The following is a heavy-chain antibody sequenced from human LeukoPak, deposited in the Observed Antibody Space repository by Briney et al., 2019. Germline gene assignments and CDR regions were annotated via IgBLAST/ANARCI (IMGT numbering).Heavy chain of an antibody. CDR1: GGSFSGYY. V-gene: IGHV4-34*01. Sequence: PSETLSLTCAVYGGSFSGYYWSWIRQPPGKGLEWIGEINHSGSTNYNPSLKSRVTISVDTSKNQFSLKLSSVTAADTAVYYCARGLVIAARVGYFDHWSQGTLVTVSS. CDR2: INHSGST. CDR3: ARGLVIAARVGYFDH. D-gene: IGHD6-6*01. J-gene: IGHJ4*02.